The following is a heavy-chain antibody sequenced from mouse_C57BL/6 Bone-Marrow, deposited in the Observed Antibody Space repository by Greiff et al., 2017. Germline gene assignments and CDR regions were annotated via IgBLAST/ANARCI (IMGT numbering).Heavy chain of an antibody. CDR3: ARRKPMITSFDY. J-gene: IGHJ2*01. CDR2: INSDGGST. Sequence: EVMLVEPGGGLVQPGESLKLSCESNDYEFPSYYMSWVRKTPEQRLELVAAINSDGGSTYYPDTMERRFIISRDNTKKTLYLHMSRLRSEDTAWYYCARRKPMITSFDYWGQGTTLTVSS. D-gene: IGHD2-4*01. CDR1: DYEFPSYY. V-gene: IGHV5-2*01.